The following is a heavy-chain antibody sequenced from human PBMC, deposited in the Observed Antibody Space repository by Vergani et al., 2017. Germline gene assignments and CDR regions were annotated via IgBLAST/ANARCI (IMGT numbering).Heavy chain of an antibody. Sequence: VQLVQSGAEVKKPGASVKVSCKASGNPFTGHYKHWVRQAPGQGREWMGWINPNSGGTNYAQKFQGRVTMTRDTSISTAYMVLSRLRSDDTAVYYCACYDYVWGSYRSDYWGQGTLVTVSS. V-gene: IGHV1-2*02. CDR2: INPNSGGT. J-gene: IGHJ4*02. CDR3: ACYDYVWGSYRSDY. CDR1: GNPFTGHY. D-gene: IGHD3-16*02.